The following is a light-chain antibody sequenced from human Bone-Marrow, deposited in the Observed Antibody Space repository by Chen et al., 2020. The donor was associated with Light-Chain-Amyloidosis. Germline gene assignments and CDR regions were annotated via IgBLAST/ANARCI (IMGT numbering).Light chain of an antibody. CDR1: NIGSTS. Sequence: SYVLTQPSSVSVAPGQTATIACGGNNIGSTSVHWYQQTPGQAPLLVVYDDSDRPSGIPERLSGSNSGNTATLTISRVEAGDEADYYCQVWDRGSDRPVVGEGTKLTVL. CDR2: DDS. V-gene: IGLV3-21*02. J-gene: IGLJ3*02. CDR3: QVWDRGSDRPV.